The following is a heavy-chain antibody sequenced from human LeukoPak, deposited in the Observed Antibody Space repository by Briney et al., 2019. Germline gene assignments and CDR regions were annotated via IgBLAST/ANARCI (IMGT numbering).Heavy chain of an antibody. V-gene: IGHV4-34*01. CDR1: GGSFSGYY. D-gene: IGHD3-10*01. Sequence: SETLSLTCAVYGGSFSGYYWSWIRQPPGKGLEWIGEINHSGSTNYNPSLKSRVTISVDTSKNQFSLKLSSVTAADTAVYYCARAPTLGITMVRGVIPPYYYYYGMDVWGQGTTVTVSS. J-gene: IGHJ6*02. CDR2: INHSGST. CDR3: ARAPTLGITMVRGVIPPYYYYYGMDV.